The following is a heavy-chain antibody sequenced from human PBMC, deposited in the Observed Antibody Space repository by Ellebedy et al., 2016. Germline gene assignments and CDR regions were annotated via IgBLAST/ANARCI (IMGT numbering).Heavy chain of an antibody. Sequence: GGSLRLSXAASGFTFSNFAMTWVRQAPGKGLEWVSAISAIDAGTYYAASVKGRFSISRDNSENTVHLQLNSLRAEDTAVYFCTKATPYGTTWFGRGDSWGQGTLVTVSS. J-gene: IGHJ4*02. D-gene: IGHD3-10*01. CDR1: GFTFSNFA. V-gene: IGHV3-23*01. CDR2: ISAIDAGT. CDR3: TKATPYGTTWFGRGDS.